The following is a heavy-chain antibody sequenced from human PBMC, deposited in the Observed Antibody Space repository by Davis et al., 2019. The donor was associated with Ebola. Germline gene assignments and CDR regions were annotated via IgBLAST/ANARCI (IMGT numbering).Heavy chain of an antibody. J-gene: IGHJ2*01. CDR2: VNFRGST. CDR3: ARLTVEATTLWLPAKFDL. CDR1: GGSVDNGSFY. D-gene: IGHD1-14*01. V-gene: IGHV4-39*01. Sequence: MPSETLSLTCVVSGGSVDNGSFYWGWIRQAPGKGLDWIGNVNFRGSTYYNPSLKSRVAVSVDTSKNQLLLRLTSVTAADTAVYYCARLTVEATTLWLPAKFDLWGRGTRVTVSS.